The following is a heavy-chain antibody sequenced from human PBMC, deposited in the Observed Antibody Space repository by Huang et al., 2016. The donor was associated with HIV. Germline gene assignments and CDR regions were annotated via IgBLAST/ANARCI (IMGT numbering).Heavy chain of an antibody. V-gene: IGHV1-8*02. CDR3: ARSAYGDLDY. Sequence: QVHLVQSGAEVKKPGASVKVSCKASGDTFTNYDINWVRQAPGRGREWMGWRNPNTGNTGFAQSFQGRVTMTRKTSITTAYMELTSLTSEDTAVYYCARSAYGDLDYWGLGTLVSVSS. CDR2: RNPNTGNT. CDR1: GDTFTNYD. J-gene: IGHJ4*02. D-gene: IGHD4-17*01.